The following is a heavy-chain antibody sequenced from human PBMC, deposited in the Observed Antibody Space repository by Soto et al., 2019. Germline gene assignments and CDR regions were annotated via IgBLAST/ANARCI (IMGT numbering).Heavy chain of an antibody. Sequence: QVQLVQSGAEVKKPGASVKVSCKASGYTFTSYDINWVRQATGQGLEWMGWMNPNSGNTGYAQKFQGRVTMTRNTSISTAYMELSSLRSEDTAVYYCARGGYCSSTSCYEYYYYYMDVWGKGTTVTVSS. J-gene: IGHJ6*03. CDR1: GYTFTSYD. V-gene: IGHV1-8*01. CDR2: MNPNSGNT. D-gene: IGHD2-2*01. CDR3: ARGGYCSSTSCYEYYYYYMDV.